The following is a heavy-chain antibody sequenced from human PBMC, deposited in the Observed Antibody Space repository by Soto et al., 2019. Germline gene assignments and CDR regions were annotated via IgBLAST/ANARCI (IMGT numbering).Heavy chain of an antibody. D-gene: IGHD6-19*01. CDR2: ISWNSGSI. CDR1: GFTFDDYA. CDR3: AKDAGGLVLMGYFDY. V-gene: IGHV3-9*01. J-gene: IGHJ4*02. Sequence: GGSLRLSCAASGFTFDDYAMHWVRQAPGKGLEWVSGISWNSGSIGYADSVKGRFTISRDNAKNSLYLQMNSLRAEDTALYYCAKDAGGLVLMGYFDYWGQGTLVTVSS.